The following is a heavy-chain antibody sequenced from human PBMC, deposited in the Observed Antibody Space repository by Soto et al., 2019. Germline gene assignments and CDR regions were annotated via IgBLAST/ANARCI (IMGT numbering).Heavy chain of an antibody. Sequence: GGSLRLSCAASGFTFSTYSMNWVRQAPGKGLEWVSYISSSSSTIFYTDSVKGRFTVSRDNAKNSLYLQMNSLRAEDTAVYYCARLTYYYDSSGPPAYWGQRTLVTVSA. CDR1: GFTFSTYS. CDR2: ISSSSSTI. CDR3: ARLTYYYDSSGPPAY. V-gene: IGHV3-48*01. D-gene: IGHD3-22*01. J-gene: IGHJ4*02.